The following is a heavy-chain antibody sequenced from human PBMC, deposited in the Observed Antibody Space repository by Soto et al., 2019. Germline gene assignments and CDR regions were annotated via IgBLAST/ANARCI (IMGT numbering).Heavy chain of an antibody. Sequence: PSQTLSLTCAISGDSVSSNSAAWNWIRQSPSRVLEWMGRTYYRSKWYNDYAVSVKSRITINPDTSKNQLALQLNSVTPEDTAVYYRETQWVVRGNYGMDVWGEGTTVTVSS. CDR1: GDSVSSNSAA. J-gene: IGHJ6*04. V-gene: IGHV6-1*01. CDR3: ETQWVVRGNYGMDV. CDR2: TYYRSKWYN. D-gene: IGHD3-10*01.